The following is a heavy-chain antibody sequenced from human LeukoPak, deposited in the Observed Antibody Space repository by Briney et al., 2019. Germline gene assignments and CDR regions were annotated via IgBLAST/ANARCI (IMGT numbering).Heavy chain of an antibody. CDR2: ISYDGSNK. CDR1: GFTFSSYG. V-gene: IGHV3-30*18. J-gene: IGHJ4*02. Sequence: PGGSLRLSCAASGFTFSSYGMHWVRQAPGKGLEWVAVISYDGSNKYYADSVKGRFTISRDNSKNTLYLQMNSLRAEDTAVYYCAKDARSHFDYWGQGTLVTVSS. CDR3: AKDARSHFDY. D-gene: IGHD6-6*01.